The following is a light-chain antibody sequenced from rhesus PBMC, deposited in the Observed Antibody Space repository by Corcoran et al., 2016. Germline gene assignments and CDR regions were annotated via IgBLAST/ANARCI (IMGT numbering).Light chain of an antibody. CDR1: ENVNNY. V-gene: IGKV1-74*01. CDR3: QQGYATPFT. CDR2: TAS. Sequence: DIQVTQSPSSLSASVGDRVTITCRASENVNNYLNWYQQKPGKAPKILISTASTLQSGVPSRFSGIGSGTDYTYTISSLQHEDFAIYYCQQGYATPFTFGPETKLDIK. J-gene: IGKJ3*01.